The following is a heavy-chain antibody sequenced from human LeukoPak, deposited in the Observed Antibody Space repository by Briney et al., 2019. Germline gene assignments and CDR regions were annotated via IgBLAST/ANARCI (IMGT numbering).Heavy chain of an antibody. CDR2: IGTAGDT. CDR3: AREEAAAGFDY. CDR1: GFTFSSYD. D-gene: IGHD6-13*01. V-gene: IGHV3-13*01. Sequence: GGSLRLSCAASGFTFSSYDMHWVRQATGKGLEWVSAIGTAGDTFYPGSVKGRFTISRENAKNSLYLQMNSLRAEDTAVYYCAREEAAAGFDYWGQGTLVTVSS. J-gene: IGHJ4*02.